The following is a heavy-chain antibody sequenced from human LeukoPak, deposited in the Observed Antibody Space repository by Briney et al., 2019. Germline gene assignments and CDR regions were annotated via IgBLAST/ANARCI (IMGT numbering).Heavy chain of an antibody. CDR2: FDPEDGET. CDR1: GYTLTELS. J-gene: IGHJ4*02. V-gene: IGHV1-24*01. Sequence: ASVKVSCKVSGYTLTELSMHWVRQAPGKGVEWMGGFDPEDGETIYAQKFQGRVTMTEDTSTDTAYMELSSLRSEDTAVYYCATARRSDLGQYQLLCPFDYWGQGTLVTVSS. D-gene: IGHD2-2*01. CDR3: ATARRSDLGQYQLLCPFDY.